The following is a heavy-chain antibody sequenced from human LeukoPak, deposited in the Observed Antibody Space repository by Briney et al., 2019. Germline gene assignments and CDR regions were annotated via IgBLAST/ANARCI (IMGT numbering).Heavy chain of an antibody. CDR2: IIPILGIA. J-gene: IGHJ4*02. Sequence: SVKVSCKASGGTFSSYAISWVRQAPGQGLEWMGRIIPILGIANYAQKFQGRVTITADKSTSTAYMELSSLRSEDTAVYYCASSRGYDVGGYFDYWGQGTLVTVSS. D-gene: IGHD5-12*01. CDR1: GGTFSSYA. V-gene: IGHV1-69*04. CDR3: ASSRGYDVGGYFDY.